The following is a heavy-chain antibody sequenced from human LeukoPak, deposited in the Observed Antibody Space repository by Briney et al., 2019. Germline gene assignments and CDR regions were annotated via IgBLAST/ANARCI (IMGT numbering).Heavy chain of an antibody. J-gene: IGHJ4*02. V-gene: IGHV3-23*01. CDR3: AKDHARGYYGSGSYNE. CDR2: ISGSGGST. D-gene: IGHD3-10*01. Sequence: QTGGSLRLSCAASGFTFSSYAMSWVRQAPGKGLERVSAISGSGGSTYYADSVKGRFTISRDNSKNTLYLQMNSLRAEDTAVYYCAKDHARGYYGSGSYNEWGQGTLVTVSS. CDR1: GFTFSSYA.